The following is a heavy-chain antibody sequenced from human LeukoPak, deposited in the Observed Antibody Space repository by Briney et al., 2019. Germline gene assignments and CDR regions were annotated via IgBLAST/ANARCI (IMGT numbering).Heavy chain of an antibody. D-gene: IGHD4-23*01. V-gene: IGHV1-18*01. Sequence: ASVKVSCKASGYTFTSYGISWVRQAPGQGLEWMGWISAYNGNTNYAQKFQGRVTITADKSTSTAYMELSSLRSEDTAVYYCAILDYGGNSVIDYWGQGTLVTVSS. J-gene: IGHJ4*02. CDR3: AILDYGGNSVIDY. CDR2: ISAYNGNT. CDR1: GYTFTSYG.